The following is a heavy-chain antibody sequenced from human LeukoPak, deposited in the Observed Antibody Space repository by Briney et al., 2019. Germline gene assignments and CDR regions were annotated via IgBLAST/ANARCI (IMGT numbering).Heavy chain of an antibody. D-gene: IGHD4-17*01. CDR2: IYSGGST. J-gene: IGHJ4*02. CDR1: GFTVSSNY. V-gene: IGHV3-66*01. Sequence: GGSLGLSCAASGFTVSSNYMSWVRQAPGKGLEWVSVIYSGGSTYYADSVKGRFTISRDNAKNSLYLQMNSLRAEDTAVYYCARDYGDYVLDYWGQGTLVTVSS. CDR3: ARDYGDYVLDY.